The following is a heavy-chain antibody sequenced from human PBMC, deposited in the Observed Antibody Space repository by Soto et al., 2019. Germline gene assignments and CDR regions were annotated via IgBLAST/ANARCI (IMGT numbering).Heavy chain of an antibody. V-gene: IGHV4-34*01. CDR1: GGSFRGYY. Sequence: AETLAGTFAVYGGSFRGYYWSWIRQPPGKVLELIGEINHSGRTKYNPCLKSRVTISVDTSKNQFSLKLSSVTAADTALYYCERGDCDIFTGYYYYYGMDVCGHGPTVT. CDR3: ERGDCDIFTGYYYYYGMDV. D-gene: IGHD3-9*01. CDR2: INHSGRT. J-gene: IGHJ6*02.